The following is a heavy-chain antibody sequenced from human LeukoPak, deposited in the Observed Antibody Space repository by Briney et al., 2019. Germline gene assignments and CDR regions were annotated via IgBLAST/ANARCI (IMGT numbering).Heavy chain of an antibody. Sequence: ASVKVSCKASGGTFSSYAISWVRQAPGQGLEWMGGIIPIFGTANYAQKFQGRVTITADGSTSTAYMELSSLRSEDTAVYYCARAPRYSYGLGWYFDLWGRGTLVTVSS. J-gene: IGHJ2*01. CDR1: GGTFSSYA. CDR2: IIPIFGTA. V-gene: IGHV1-69*13. D-gene: IGHD5-18*01. CDR3: ARAPRYSYGLGWYFDL.